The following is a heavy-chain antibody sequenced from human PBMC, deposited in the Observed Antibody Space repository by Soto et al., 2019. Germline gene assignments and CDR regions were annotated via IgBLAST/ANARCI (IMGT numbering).Heavy chain of an antibody. D-gene: IGHD2-15*01. Sequence: QVQLVESGGGVVQPGRSLRLSCAASGFTFSSYAMHWFRQAPGKGLEWVAVISYDGSNKYYADSVKGRFTISRDNSKNTLYLQMNSLRSEDTAVYYCARSLGYCSGGSCYYFDYWGQGTLVTVSS. V-gene: IGHV3-30-3*01. CDR3: ARSLGYCSGGSCYYFDY. CDR2: ISYDGSNK. CDR1: GFTFSSYA. J-gene: IGHJ4*02.